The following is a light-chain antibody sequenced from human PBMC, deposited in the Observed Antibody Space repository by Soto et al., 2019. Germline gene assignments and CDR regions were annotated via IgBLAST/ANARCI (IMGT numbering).Light chain of an antibody. CDR1: QTIRRW. CDR3: QHDNIDPWT. CDR2: DDS. J-gene: IGKJ1*01. V-gene: IGKV1-5*01. Sequence: DIAMTQSPSTLSASVGDRVTITCRASQTIRRWLAWYQQRPGKAPKVLMYDDSTLASGVPARFSGSGSETKVSLTISSLRPEDSATYYCQHDNIDPWTFGQGTKVEIK.